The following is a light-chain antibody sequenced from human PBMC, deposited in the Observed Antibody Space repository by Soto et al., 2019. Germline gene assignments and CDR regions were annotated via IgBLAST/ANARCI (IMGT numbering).Light chain of an antibody. Sequence: EILLTQSPGTLSLSPGERATLSCRASQSVSSSFLAWYQQKPGQAPRLLIYGASSRATGIPDRFSGSGSGTDFTLTISILEPEDFAVYYCQQYGSSPRTFGQGTKVDIK. CDR3: QQYGSSPRT. CDR1: QSVSSSF. J-gene: IGKJ1*01. CDR2: GAS. V-gene: IGKV3-20*01.